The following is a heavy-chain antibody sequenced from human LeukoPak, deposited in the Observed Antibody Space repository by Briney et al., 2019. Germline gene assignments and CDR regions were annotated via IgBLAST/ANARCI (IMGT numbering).Heavy chain of an antibody. CDR1: GGSISSTNW. V-gene: IGHV4-4*02. D-gene: IGHD3-3*01. CDR3: ARGPERFLVPYHFDY. J-gene: IGHJ4*02. CDR2: IRHSGNT. Sequence: PSETLSLTCAVSGGSISSTNWWTWVRQPPGKRLEWTGEIRHSGNTNYNPSLKSRVAISVDKSKNQFSLNLTSVTAADTAVYYCARGPERFLVPYHFDYWGQGILVAVSS.